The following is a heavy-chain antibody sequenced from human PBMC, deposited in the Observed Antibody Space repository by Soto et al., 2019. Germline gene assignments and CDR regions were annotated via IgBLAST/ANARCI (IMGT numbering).Heavy chain of an antibody. Sequence: QLVESGGGLVKPGGSLRLSCAASGFTFSDYHMSWIRQAPGKGLEWISYVSSSGSTISYADSVKGRFTISRDNAKNSLYLQMNSLRAEDTAVYYCARDPTFGYGSGGSCSCGWFDPWGKGTLVTVSS. CDR2: VSSSGSTI. V-gene: IGHV3-11*01. CDR3: ARDPTFGYGSGGSCSCGWFDP. CDR1: GFTFSDYH. D-gene: IGHD2-15*01. J-gene: IGHJ5*02.